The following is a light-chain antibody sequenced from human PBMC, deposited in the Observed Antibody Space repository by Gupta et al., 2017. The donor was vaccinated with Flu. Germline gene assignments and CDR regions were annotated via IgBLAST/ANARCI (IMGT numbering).Light chain of an antibody. J-gene: IGLJ1*01. CDR2: EGS. CDR1: SSDVGSYNL. CDR3: CSYAGSSTYV. V-gene: IGLV2-23*01. Sequence: QPALTQPASVSGSPGQSITISGTGTSSDVGSYNLVSWYQQHPGKAPKLMIYEGSKRPSGVSKRFSGSKSGNTASLTISGLQAEDEADYYCCSYAGSSTYVFGTGTKVTVL.